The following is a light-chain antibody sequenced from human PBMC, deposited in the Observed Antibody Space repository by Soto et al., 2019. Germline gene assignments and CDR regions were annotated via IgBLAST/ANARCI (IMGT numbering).Light chain of an antibody. CDR3: QQYVSSPPSIT. V-gene: IGKV3-20*01. CDR2: GAS. Sequence: EIMMTQSPATLSVSPGERATLSCSASQSVSSSLAWYQQKPGQAPRLLIYGASSRATGLPDRFSGSGSGTDFTLTISRLEPEDFAVYYCQQYVSSPPSITFGQGTRLEIK. CDR1: QSVSSS. J-gene: IGKJ5*01.